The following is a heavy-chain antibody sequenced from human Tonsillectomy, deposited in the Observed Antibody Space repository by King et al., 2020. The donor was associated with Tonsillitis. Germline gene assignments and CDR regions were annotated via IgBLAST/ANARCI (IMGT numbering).Heavy chain of an antibody. D-gene: IGHD3-22*01. V-gene: IGHV4-61*01. J-gene: IGHJ4*02. CDR1: GGSVSSGSYY. CDR3: ATKHYYDSSGYLPWFDY. CDR2: IYYSGST. Sequence: VQLQESGPGLVKPSETLSLTCIVSGGSVSSGSYYWSWIRQPPGKGLEWIGYIYYSGSTNYNPSLKSRVTISVDTSKNQFSLKLSSVTAADTAVYYCATKHYYDSSGYLPWFDYWGQGTLVTVSS.